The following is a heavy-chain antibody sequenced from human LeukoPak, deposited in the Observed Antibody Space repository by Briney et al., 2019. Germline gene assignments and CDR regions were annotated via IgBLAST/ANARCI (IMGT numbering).Heavy chain of an antibody. J-gene: IGHJ2*01. CDR3: AKGTRDYGGLPRWYFDL. V-gene: IGHV3-43*02. CDR1: GFTFDDYA. Sequence: GGSLRLSCAASGFTFDDYAMHWVRQAPGKGLEWVSRILGNGGTTYYGDSVKGRFTISRDNSKNSLFLQMFSLRTEDTALYYCAKGTRDYGGLPRWYFDLWGRGTLVTVSS. CDR2: ILGNGGTT. D-gene: IGHD4-23*01.